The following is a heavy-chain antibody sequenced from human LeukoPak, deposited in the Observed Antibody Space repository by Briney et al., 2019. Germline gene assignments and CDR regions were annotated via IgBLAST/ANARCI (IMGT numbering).Heavy chain of an antibody. J-gene: IGHJ6*03. CDR2: IYYSGST. D-gene: IGHD3-3*01. CDR3: ARGRVLRFLECQYMDV. V-gene: IGHV4-39*07. Sequence: PSETLSLTCTVSGGSISSSSYYWGWLRQPPGKGLEWIGSIYYSGSTYYNPSLKSRVTISVDTSKNQFSLKLSSVTAADTAVYYCARGRVLRFLECQYMDVWGKGTTVTVSS. CDR1: GGSISSSSYY.